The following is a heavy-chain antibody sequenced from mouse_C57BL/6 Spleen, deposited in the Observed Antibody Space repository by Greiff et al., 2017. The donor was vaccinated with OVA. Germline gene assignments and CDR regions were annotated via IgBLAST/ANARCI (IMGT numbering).Heavy chain of an antibody. Sequence: VQLQQSGPELVKPGASVKIPCKASGYAFSSSWMNWVKQRPGKGLEWIGRIYPGDGDTNYNGKFKGKATLTADKSSSTAYMQLSSLTSEDSAVYFCARFGLPYYFDYWGQGTTLTVSS. CDR1: GYAFSSSW. CDR2: IYPGDGDT. J-gene: IGHJ2*01. V-gene: IGHV1-82*01. CDR3: ARFGLPYYFDY.